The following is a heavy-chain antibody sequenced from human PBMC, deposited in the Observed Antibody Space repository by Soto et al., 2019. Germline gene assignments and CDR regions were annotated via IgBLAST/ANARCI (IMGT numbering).Heavy chain of an antibody. V-gene: IGHV3-9*01. Sequence: EVQLVESGGGLVQPGRSLRLSCAASGFTFDDYAMHWVRQAPGKGLEWVSGISWNSGSIGYADSVKGRFTISRDNAKNSLYLQMNSLRAEDTALYYCAKDRDIAAAGTVFDYWGQGTLVTVSS. J-gene: IGHJ4*02. D-gene: IGHD6-13*01. CDR3: AKDRDIAAAGTVFDY. CDR1: GFTFDDYA. CDR2: ISWNSGSI.